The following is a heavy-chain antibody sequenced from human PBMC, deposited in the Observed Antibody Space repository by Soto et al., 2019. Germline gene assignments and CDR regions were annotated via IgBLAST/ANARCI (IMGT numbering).Heavy chain of an antibody. V-gene: IGHV3-15*07. CDR1: GFTFSNAW. J-gene: IGHJ6*02. CDR3: TTAPIQLWAYYYYYYGMDV. Sequence: PGGSLRLSCAASGFTFSNAWMNWVRQAPGKGLEWVGRIKSKTDGGTTDYAAPVKGRFTISRDDSKNTLYLQMNSLKTEDTAVYYCTTAPIQLWAYYYYYYGMDVWGQGTTVTVSS. CDR2: IKSKTDGGTT. D-gene: IGHD5-18*01.